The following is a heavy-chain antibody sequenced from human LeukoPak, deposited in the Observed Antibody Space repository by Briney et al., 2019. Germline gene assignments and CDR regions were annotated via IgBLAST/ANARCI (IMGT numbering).Heavy chain of an antibody. Sequence: ASVKVSCKASGYTFTGNFIHRVRQAPGQGLEWVGLINPKSGDTTYAQRFQGRLTLTRDTSIRTAFMELGSLGSDDTAVYYCARGGIEVPAFDIWGRGTMVTVSS. J-gene: IGHJ3*02. CDR3: ARGGIEVPAFDI. D-gene: IGHD1-26*01. V-gene: IGHV1-2*02. CDR2: INPKSGDT. CDR1: GYTFTGNF.